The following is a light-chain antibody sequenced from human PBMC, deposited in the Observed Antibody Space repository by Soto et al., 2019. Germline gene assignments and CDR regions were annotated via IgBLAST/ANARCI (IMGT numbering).Light chain of an antibody. CDR3: QSYDSSLSGSYV. CDR1: SSNTGAGYD. Sequence: QSVLTQPPSVSGAPGQRVTISCTGSSSNTGAGYDVHWYQRLPGTAPKVLIYGNNNRPSGVPDRFSGSKSGTSASLAITGLQAEDEADYYCQSYDSSLSGSYVFGTGTKVTVL. V-gene: IGLV1-40*01. CDR2: GNN. J-gene: IGLJ1*01.